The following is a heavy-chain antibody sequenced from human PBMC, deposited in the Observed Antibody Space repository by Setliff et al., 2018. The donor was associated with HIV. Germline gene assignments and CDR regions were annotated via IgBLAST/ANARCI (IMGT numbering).Heavy chain of an antibody. CDR1: GLPFSDAW. J-gene: IGHJ4*02. D-gene: IGHD3-16*02. CDR2: IISKAGGSTI. Sequence: PGGSLRLSCAASGLPFSDAWMSWVRQAPGKGLDWVGRIISKAGGSTICYVDSVKGRFTISRDNAKSSLYLQMNSLRAEDTAVYYCARDRSETYPDRFGWGQGTLVTVSS. CDR3: ARDRSETYPDRFG. V-gene: IGHV3-11*04.